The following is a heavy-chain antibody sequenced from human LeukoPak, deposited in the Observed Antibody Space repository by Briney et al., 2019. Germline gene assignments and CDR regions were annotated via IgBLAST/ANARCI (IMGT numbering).Heavy chain of an antibody. Sequence: GGSLRLSCAASEFTFGSYWMTWVRQAPGKGLEWVANINRDGSKNHFVDSVKGRFTISRDNAKNFLYLQMNSLRAEDTDVYFCARDSSPYCGDDCYFDAFDLWGQGTMVTVSS. CDR1: EFTFGSYW. D-gene: IGHD2-21*02. CDR3: ARDSSPYCGDDCYFDAFDL. J-gene: IGHJ3*01. CDR2: INRDGSKN. V-gene: IGHV3-7*03.